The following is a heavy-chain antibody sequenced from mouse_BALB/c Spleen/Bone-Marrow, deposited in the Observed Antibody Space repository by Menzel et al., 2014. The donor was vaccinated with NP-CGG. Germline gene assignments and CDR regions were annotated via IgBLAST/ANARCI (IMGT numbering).Heavy chain of an antibody. CDR2: IYPGSSDT. V-gene: IGHV1-5*01. CDR1: GYTFTSYW. D-gene: IGHD3-1*01. CDR3: TRSGRFSFDH. Sequence: VQLQQPGTVLARPGASVKMSCKASGYTFTSYWMHWVKQRPGQGLEWIAAIYPGSSDTSYNQKFMGKAKLTAVTSTSTAYMELSSPTNEDSAVYYCTRSGRFSFDHRGQGTTLPVSS. J-gene: IGHJ2*01.